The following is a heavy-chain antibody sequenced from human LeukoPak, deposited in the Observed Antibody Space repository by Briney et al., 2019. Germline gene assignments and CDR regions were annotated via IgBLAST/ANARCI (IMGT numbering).Heavy chain of an antibody. V-gene: IGHV4-39*01. Sequence: ETLCLTCTVSGGSISSSSYYCARIRQPPGKGLEWIESIYYSGNTYYSPSLKSLVTMSVDTSKNQFSLTLSSVTAADTAVYYCARSPYTIGWYHWFDPWGEGTLGTVSS. CDR2: IYYSGNT. CDR3: ARSPYTIGWYHWFDP. CDR1: GGSISSSSYY. J-gene: IGHJ5*01. D-gene: IGHD6-19*01.